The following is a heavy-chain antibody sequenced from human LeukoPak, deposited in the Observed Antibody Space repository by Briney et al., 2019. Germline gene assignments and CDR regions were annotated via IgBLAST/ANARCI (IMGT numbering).Heavy chain of an antibody. Sequence: PSETLSLTCAVSGGSFSGYYWTWIRRPPGKGLEWIGEINHSGSTNYNPSLKSRVTISVDTSKNQFSLKLSSVTAADTAVYYCARGRPARGWFDPWGQGTLVTVSS. CDR2: INHSGST. V-gene: IGHV4-34*01. J-gene: IGHJ5*02. CDR3: ARGRPARGWFDP. CDR1: GGSFSGYY. D-gene: IGHD6-6*01.